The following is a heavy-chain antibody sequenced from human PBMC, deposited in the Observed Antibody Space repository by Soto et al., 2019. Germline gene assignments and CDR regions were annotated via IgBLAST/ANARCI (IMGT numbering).Heavy chain of an antibody. J-gene: IGHJ6*02. D-gene: IGHD3-3*01. CDR1: GFTFSSYG. CDR3: AKRRYDFWSGSGMDV. CDR2: ISYDGSNK. V-gene: IGHV3-30*18. Sequence: QVQLVESGGGVVQPGRSLRLSCAASGFTFSSYGMHWVRQAPGKGLEWVAVISYDGSNKYYADSVKGRFTISRDNSKNTLYLQMNSLRAEDTAVYYCAKRRYDFWSGSGMDVWGQGTTVTVYS.